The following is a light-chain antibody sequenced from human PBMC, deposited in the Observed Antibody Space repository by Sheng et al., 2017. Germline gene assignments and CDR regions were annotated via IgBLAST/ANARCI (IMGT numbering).Light chain of an antibody. V-gene: IGKV3-15*01. Sequence: EIVMTQSPATLSLSPGERATLSCRASQSVSSNVAWYQQKPGLAPRLLIYGASSRATGFPARLSGSGSGTEFTLTISSLQSEDFAVYYCQQYKNWPLTFGGGTKVEIK. CDR1: QSVSSN. CDR2: GAS. CDR3: QQYKNWPLT. J-gene: IGKJ4*01.